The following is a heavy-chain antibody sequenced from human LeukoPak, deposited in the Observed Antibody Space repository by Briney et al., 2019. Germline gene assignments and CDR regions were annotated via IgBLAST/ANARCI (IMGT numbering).Heavy chain of an antibody. V-gene: IGHV4-39*01. J-gene: IGHJ5*02. Sequence: SETLSLTCTVSGGSISSSSYYWGWIRQPPGKGLEWIGCIYYTGTTYYNPSLKRRITVSVDTSKNQFSLKLTSVTAADTAVYYCAGSMAAAGPTHNWFDPWGHGTLVTVST. CDR3: AGSMAAAGPTHNWFDP. CDR1: GGSISSSSYY. D-gene: IGHD6-13*01. CDR2: IYYTGTT.